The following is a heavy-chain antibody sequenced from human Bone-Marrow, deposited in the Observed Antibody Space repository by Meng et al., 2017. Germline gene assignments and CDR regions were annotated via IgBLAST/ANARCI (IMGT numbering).Heavy chain of an antibody. V-gene: IGHV1-69*13. CDR1: GGSFNTYA. CDR3: ASRQYWYDSSGYYMSPIDY. D-gene: IGHD3-22*01. Sequence: SVKVSCKASGGSFNTYAVSWVRQAPGQGLEWMGGIIPVFGTTKYAQNFKGRVTITADEFTSTVYMKLSSLRSEDTAVYYCASRQYWYDSSGYYMSPIDYWGQGTLVTVSS. CDR2: IIPVFGTT. J-gene: IGHJ4*02.